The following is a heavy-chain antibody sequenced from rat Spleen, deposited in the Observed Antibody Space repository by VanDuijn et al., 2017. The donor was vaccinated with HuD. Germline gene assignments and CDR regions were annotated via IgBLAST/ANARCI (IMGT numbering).Heavy chain of an antibody. J-gene: IGHJ1*01. D-gene: IGHD4-6*01. CDR2: ISYDGSST. Sequence: EVQLVESGGGLVQPGRSMKLSCAASGFTFSNYDMAWVRQAPTKGLEWVASISYDGSSTYYRDSVKGRFTISRDNAKSTLYLQMDSLRSEDTATYYCTTGHWYFDFWGPGTMVTVSS. CDR3: TTGHWYFDF. V-gene: IGHV5-20*01. CDR1: GFTFSNYD.